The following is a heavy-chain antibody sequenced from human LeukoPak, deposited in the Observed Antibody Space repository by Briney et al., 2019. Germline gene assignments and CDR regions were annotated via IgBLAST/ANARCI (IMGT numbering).Heavy chain of an antibody. CDR2: IYHSGST. J-gene: IGHJ5*02. Sequence: SETLSLTCAVSGYSISSGYYWGLIRQPPGKGLGWIGSIYHSGSTYYNPSLKSRVTISVDTSKNQVSLKLSSVTDAATAVYSCARGSSSGWPYNWFDPWGQGTLVTVSS. V-gene: IGHV4-38-2*01. CDR3: ARGSSSGWPYNWFDP. D-gene: IGHD6-19*01. CDR1: GYSISSGYY.